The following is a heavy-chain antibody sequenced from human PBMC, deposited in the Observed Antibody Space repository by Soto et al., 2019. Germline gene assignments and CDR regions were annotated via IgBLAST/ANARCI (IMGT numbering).Heavy chain of an antibody. J-gene: IGHJ4*02. D-gene: IGHD3-16*01. CDR3: ASEFPYYVSSDSYLDY. CDR2: TYYRSKWYN. CDR1: GDSVSDNSAA. Sequence: SQTLSLTCAISGDSVSDNSAAWNWIRQSPSRGLEWLGRTYYRSKWYNDYAVSVKSRITVTPDTSKNQFSLHLNTVTPEDTAVYYCASEFPYYVSSDSYLDYWGQGVPVTVYS. V-gene: IGHV6-1*01.